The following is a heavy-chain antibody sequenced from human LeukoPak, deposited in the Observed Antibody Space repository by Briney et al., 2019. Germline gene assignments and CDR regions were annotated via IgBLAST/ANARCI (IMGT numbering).Heavy chain of an antibody. D-gene: IGHD3-3*01. Sequence: SETLSLTCTVSGGSISSSSYYWGWIRQPPGKGLEWIGSIYYSGSTYYNPSLKSRVTISVDTSKNQFSLKLSSVTAADTAVYYCARDKEGRITIFGVVADDAFDIWGQGTMVTVSS. CDR1: GGSISSSSYY. CDR3: ARDKEGRITIFGVVADDAFDI. CDR2: IYYSGST. J-gene: IGHJ3*02. V-gene: IGHV4-39*07.